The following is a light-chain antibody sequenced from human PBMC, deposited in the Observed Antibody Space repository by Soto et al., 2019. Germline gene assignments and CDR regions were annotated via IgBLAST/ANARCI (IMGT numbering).Light chain of an antibody. CDR2: GAS. J-gene: IGKJ2*01. Sequence: EIVMTQSPATLSVSPGERATLSCRASQSVSSYLAWYQQKPGQAPRLLIYGASTRATGIPARFSGSGSGTEFTLTISSLQSEDFAVYYCQNYHKWPYAFGQGTKVDIK. V-gene: IGKV3-15*01. CDR3: QNYHKWPYA. CDR1: QSVSSY.